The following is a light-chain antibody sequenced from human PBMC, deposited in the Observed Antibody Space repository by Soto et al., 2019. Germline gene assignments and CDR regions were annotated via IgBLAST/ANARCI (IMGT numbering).Light chain of an antibody. CDR1: QSVTSSH. CDR2: DAS. J-gene: IGKJ5*01. Sequence: DIVLTQSPGTLSLSPGERATLSCRASQSVTSSHLAWYQQRPGQAPRLVIYDASNRATGTPDRFSGSGSGTDFTLTISRLEAEDCAVYFCQQYGRSPFTFGQGTRLEIK. CDR3: QQYGRSPFT. V-gene: IGKV3-20*01.